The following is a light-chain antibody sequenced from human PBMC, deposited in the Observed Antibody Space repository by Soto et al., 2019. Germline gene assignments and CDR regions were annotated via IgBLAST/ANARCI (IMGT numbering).Light chain of an antibody. Sequence: DIQMTHSPSTLSASVGDRVTITCRASQSISSWLAWYQQKPGKAPKLLIYKASSLESGVPSRFSGSGSGTEFTLTSSSLQPDDFATYYCQQYNSYSYTFGQGTKLEIK. CDR1: QSISSW. CDR3: QQYNSYSYT. V-gene: IGKV1-5*03. J-gene: IGKJ2*01. CDR2: KAS.